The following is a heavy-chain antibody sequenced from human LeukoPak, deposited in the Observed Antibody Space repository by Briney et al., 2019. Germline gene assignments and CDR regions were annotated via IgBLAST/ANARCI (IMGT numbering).Heavy chain of an antibody. Sequence: GASVKVSCKASGYTFTSYGISWVRQAPGQGLEWMGWTSAYNGNTNYAQKLQGRVTMTTDTSTSTAYMELRSLRSDDTAVYYCARDVTYYDFWSGYYHFDYWGQGTLVTVSS. J-gene: IGHJ4*02. V-gene: IGHV1-18*01. D-gene: IGHD3-3*01. CDR1: GYTFTSYG. CDR3: ARDVTYYDFWSGYYHFDY. CDR2: TSAYNGNT.